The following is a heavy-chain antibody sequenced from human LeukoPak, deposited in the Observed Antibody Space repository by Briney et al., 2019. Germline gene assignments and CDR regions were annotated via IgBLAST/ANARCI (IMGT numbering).Heavy chain of an antibody. CDR1: GGSFSGYY. J-gene: IGHJ4*02. CDR2: INHSGST. CDR3: ARLIGGTTYY. Sequence: SETLSLTCAVYGGSFSGYYWSWIRQPPGKGLEWIGEINHSGSTNYNPSLKSRVTISVDTSKNQFSLKLSSVTAADTAVYYCARLIGGTTYYWGQGTLVTVSS. D-gene: IGHD1-7*01. V-gene: IGHV4-34*01.